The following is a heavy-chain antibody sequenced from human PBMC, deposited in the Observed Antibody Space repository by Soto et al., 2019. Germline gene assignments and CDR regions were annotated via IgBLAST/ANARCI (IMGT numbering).Heavy chain of an antibody. V-gene: IGHV3-23*01. Sequence: GGSLRLSCAASGFTFRSYAMSWVRQAPGKGLEWVSAISGSGGSTYYADSVKGRFTISRDNSKNTLYLQMNSLRAEDTAVYYCAKDRDYYGSGSYYAFDIWGQGTMVTVSS. J-gene: IGHJ3*02. D-gene: IGHD3-10*01. CDR1: GFTFRSYA. CDR2: ISGSGGST. CDR3: AKDRDYYGSGSYYAFDI.